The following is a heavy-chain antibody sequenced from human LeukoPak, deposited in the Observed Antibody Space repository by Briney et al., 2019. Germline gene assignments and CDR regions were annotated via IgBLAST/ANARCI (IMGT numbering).Heavy chain of an antibody. D-gene: IGHD5-18*01. CDR3: ARGRTAMVTPYYFDY. CDR1: GGSISSYY. CDR2: IYHSGST. Sequence: SETLSLTCTVSGGSISSYYWSWIRQPPGKGLEWIGYIYHSGSTYYNPSLKSRVTISVDRSKNQFSLKLSSVTAADTAVYYCARGRTAMVTPYYFDYWGQGTLVTVSS. V-gene: IGHV4-59*12. J-gene: IGHJ4*02.